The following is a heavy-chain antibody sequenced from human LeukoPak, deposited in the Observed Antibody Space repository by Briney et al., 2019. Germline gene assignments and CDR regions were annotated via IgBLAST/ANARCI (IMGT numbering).Heavy chain of an antibody. CDR3: AKPYDILTGYYCFDY. J-gene: IGHJ4*02. V-gene: IGHV3-30*04. D-gene: IGHD3-9*01. CDR1: GFTFSTYA. CDR2: ISYDGSNK. Sequence: PGRSLRLSCAASGFTFSTYAMHWVRQAPGKGLEWVAVISYDGSNKYYADSVKGRFTISRDNSKNTLYLQMNSLRAEDTAVYYCAKPYDILTGYYCFDYWGQGTLVTVSS.